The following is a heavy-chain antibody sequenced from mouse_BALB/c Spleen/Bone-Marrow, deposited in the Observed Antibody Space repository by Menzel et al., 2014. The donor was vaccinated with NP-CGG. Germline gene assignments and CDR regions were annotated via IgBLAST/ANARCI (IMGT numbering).Heavy chain of an antibody. CDR3: TREGYYGSSYVDY. CDR1: GYTFTSYW. D-gene: IGHD1-1*01. V-gene: IGHV1-69*02. J-gene: IGHJ2*01. Sequence: QVKLMESGAELVRPGASVKLSCKASGYTFTSYWINWVKQRPGQGLEWIGNIYPSDSYTNYNQKFKDKATLTVDKSSSTAYMQLSSPASEDSAVYYCTREGYYGSSYVDYWGQGTTLTVSS. CDR2: IYPSDSYT.